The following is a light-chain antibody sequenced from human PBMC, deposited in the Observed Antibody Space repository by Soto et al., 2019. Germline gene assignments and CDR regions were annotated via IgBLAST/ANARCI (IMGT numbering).Light chain of an antibody. CDR1: QSISSY. J-gene: IGKJ4*01. CDR3: QQANSFPLT. Sequence: DIQMTQSPSSLSASVGDRVTITCRASQSISSYLNWYQQKPGKAPKLLIYAASSLQSGDPSRFSGRGSGTYFTLTVSSLQPEDFATYYCQQANSFPLTFGGGTKVEIK. CDR2: AAS. V-gene: IGKV1-39*01.